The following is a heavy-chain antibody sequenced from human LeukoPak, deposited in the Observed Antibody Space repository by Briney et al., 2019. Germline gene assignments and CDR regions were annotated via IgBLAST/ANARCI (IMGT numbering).Heavy chain of an antibody. CDR2: IYYSGST. Sequence: SETLSLTCTVSGGSISSYYWSWIRQPPGKGLEWIGYIYYSGSTNYNPSLKSRVTISVDTSKNQFSLKLSSVTAADTAVYYCALRRDGSLSFDYWGQGTLVTVSS. CDR1: GGSISSYY. D-gene: IGHD5-24*01. CDR3: ALRRDGSLSFDY. V-gene: IGHV4-59*01. J-gene: IGHJ4*02.